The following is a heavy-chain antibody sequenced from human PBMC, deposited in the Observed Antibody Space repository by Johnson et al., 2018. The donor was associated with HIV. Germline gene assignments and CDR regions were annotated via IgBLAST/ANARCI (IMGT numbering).Heavy chain of an antibody. J-gene: IGHJ3*02. CDR3: AREQQVLGSFRADAFDI. D-gene: IGHD6-13*01. Sequence: VQLVESGGGLVQPGGSLRVSCVTSGFTFTNYWMSWVRQAPGKGLEWVANIKQDGSEKYYVDSVKGRFTISRDNTKKSVYLQMNSLRAEDTAVYYCAREQQVLGSFRADAFDIWGQGTMVTVSS. V-gene: IGHV3-7*01. CDR1: GFTFTNYW. CDR2: IKQDGSEK.